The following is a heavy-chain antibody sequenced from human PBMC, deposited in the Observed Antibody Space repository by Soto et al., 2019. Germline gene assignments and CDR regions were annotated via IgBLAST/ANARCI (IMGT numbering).Heavy chain of an antibody. CDR2: INHSGST. CDR1: GGSFSGYY. CDR3: ARPSTYYYYGMDV. J-gene: IGHJ6*02. V-gene: IGHV4-34*01. Sequence: SETLSLTCAVYGGSFSGYYWSWIRQPPGKGLEWIGEINHSGSTNYNPSLKSRVTISVDTSKNQLSLKLSSVTAADTAVYYCARPSTYYYYGMDVWGQGTTVTVSS.